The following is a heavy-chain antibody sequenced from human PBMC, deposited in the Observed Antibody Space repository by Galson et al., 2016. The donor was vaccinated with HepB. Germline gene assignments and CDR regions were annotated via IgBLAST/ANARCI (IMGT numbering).Heavy chain of an antibody. CDR3: SRGGELPFDY. CDR1: GYTFTRYY. Sequence: SVKVSCKASGYTFTRYYIHWVRQAPGQGLEWMGVLNPNDGTTRYVQRFQGRLTMTRDTSTSTAYMELSNLRSEDTAVYYCSRGGELPFDYWGQGTLIIVSS. J-gene: IGHJ4*02. D-gene: IGHD1-7*01. CDR2: LNPNDGTT. V-gene: IGHV1-46*01.